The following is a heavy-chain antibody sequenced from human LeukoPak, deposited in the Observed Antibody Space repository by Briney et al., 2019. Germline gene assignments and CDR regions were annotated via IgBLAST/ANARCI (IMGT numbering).Heavy chain of an antibody. D-gene: IGHD4-11*01. V-gene: IGHV4-59*12. CDR1: GGSISSYY. Sequence: SETLSLTCTVSGGSISSYYWSWIRQPPGKGLEWIGYIYHSGSTYYNPSLKSRVTISVDRSKNQFSLKLSSVTAADTAVYYCASYSNYFEEDWFDPWGQGTLVTVSS. J-gene: IGHJ5*02. CDR2: IYHSGST. CDR3: ASYSNYFEEDWFDP.